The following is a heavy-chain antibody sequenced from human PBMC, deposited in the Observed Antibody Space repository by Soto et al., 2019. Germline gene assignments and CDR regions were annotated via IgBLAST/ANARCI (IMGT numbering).Heavy chain of an antibody. CDR3: ASPPVPAPGNSYFDY. J-gene: IGHJ4*01. Sequence: GESLKISCKGSGYSFTSYWIGWVRQMPGKGLEWMGIIYPGDSDTRYSPSFQGQVTISADKPISTAYLQWSSLKASDTAMYYCASPPVPAPGNSYFDYGGKEPWSPSPQ. D-gene: IGHD2-2*01. CDR2: IYPGDSDT. V-gene: IGHV5-51*01. CDR1: GYSFTSYW.